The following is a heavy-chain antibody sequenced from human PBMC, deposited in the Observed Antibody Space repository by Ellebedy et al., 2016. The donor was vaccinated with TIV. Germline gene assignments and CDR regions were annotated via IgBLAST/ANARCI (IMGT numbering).Heavy chain of an antibody. CDR2: ISRSGDYV. D-gene: IGHD4-17*01. Sequence: GESLKISCAASGFSFSTYSMIWVRQAPGKGLEWVSSISRSGDYVYYADSVKGRFTISRDNAENSVSLHMNSLRAADTAVYYCARKEADYGDSGVDYWGQGTLVTVSS. J-gene: IGHJ4*02. CDR3: ARKEADYGDSGVDY. CDR1: GFSFSTYS. V-gene: IGHV3-21*06.